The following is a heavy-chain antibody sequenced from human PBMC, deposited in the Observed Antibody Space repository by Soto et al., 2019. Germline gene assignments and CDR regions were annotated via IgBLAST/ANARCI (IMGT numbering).Heavy chain of an antibody. D-gene: IGHD1-26*01. CDR2: ISYDGINK. J-gene: IGHJ6*02. V-gene: IGHV3-30-3*01. CDR3: AREESGSYSSGMDV. CDR1: GFTFSSYS. Sequence: PGGSLRLSCAASGFTFSSYSMHWVRQAPGKGLEWVAVISYDGINKYYADSVKGRFTISRDNSKDTLYLQMNSLRAEDTAVYYCAREESGSYSSGMDVWGQGTTVTVSS.